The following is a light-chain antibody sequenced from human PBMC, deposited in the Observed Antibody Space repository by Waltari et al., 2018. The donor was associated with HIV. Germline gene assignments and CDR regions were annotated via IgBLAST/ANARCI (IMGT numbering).Light chain of an antibody. V-gene: IGLV1-44*01. CDR2: SNS. Sequence: QSVLTQSPSASGTPGQRVTISCSGGTSNIGSNSVSWYQQVPGTAPQLLMFSNSLRPSGVPDRFSGSKSGTPASLAISGLQSEDEADYYCATWDDTLDGPVFGGGTRLTVL. CDR3: ATWDDTLDGPV. CDR1: TSNIGSNS. J-gene: IGLJ3*02.